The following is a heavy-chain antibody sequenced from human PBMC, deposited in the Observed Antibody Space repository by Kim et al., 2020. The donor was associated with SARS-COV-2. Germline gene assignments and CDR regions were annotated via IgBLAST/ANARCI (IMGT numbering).Heavy chain of an antibody. Sequence: GGSLRLSCAASGFTFSSYAMSWVRQAPGKGLEWVSAISGSGGSTYYADSVKGRFTISRDNSKNTLYLQMNSLRAEDTAVYYCAKVPGIVGAYQIDYWGQGTLVTVSS. D-gene: IGHD1-26*01. CDR2: ISGSGGST. V-gene: IGHV3-23*01. CDR1: GFTFSSYA. J-gene: IGHJ4*02. CDR3: AKVPGIVGAYQIDY.